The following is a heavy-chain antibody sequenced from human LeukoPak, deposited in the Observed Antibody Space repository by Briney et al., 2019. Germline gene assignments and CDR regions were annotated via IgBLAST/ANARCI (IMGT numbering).Heavy chain of an antibody. V-gene: IGHV3-15*01. CDR3: TTGTYYDSSGYRQPDAFDI. D-gene: IGHD3-22*01. CDR2: IKSKTDGGTT. J-gene: IGHJ3*02. CDR1: GFTFSNAW. Sequence: GGSLRLSCAASGFTFSNAWMSWVRQAPGKGLEWVGRIKSKTDGGTTDYAAPVKGRFTISRDDSKNTLYLQMNSLKTEDTAVYYCTTGTYYDSSGYRQPDAFDIWGQGTMVTVSS.